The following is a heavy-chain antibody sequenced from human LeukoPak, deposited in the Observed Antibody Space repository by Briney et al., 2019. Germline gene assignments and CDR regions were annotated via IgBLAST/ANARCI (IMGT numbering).Heavy chain of an antibody. V-gene: IGHV1-18*01. J-gene: IGHJ4*02. CDR3: ARVEVPAALLGFDY. Sequence: APVKVSCKASGYTFTDYGITWVRQAPGQGLEWMGWISADNDYTDYSQKLQGRVTMTTDTSTSTAYLELRSLRSDDTALYYCARVEVPAALLGFDYWGQGTLVTVSS. D-gene: IGHD2-2*01. CDR2: ISADNDYT. CDR1: GYTFTDYG.